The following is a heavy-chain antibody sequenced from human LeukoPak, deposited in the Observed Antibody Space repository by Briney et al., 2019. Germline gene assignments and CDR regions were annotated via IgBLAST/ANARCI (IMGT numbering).Heavy chain of an antibody. D-gene: IGHD6-19*01. CDR2: IKQDGSEK. CDR3: VREETYSSGWYGPDY. CDR1: GFTFSYYW. Sequence: GGSLRLSCAASGFTFSYYWMSWVRQAPGKGLEWVANIKQDGSEKYYVDSLKGRFTISRDDARNSLYLQMNSPRAEDTAVYYCVREETYSSGWYGPDYWGQGTLVTVSS. V-gene: IGHV3-7*01. J-gene: IGHJ4*02.